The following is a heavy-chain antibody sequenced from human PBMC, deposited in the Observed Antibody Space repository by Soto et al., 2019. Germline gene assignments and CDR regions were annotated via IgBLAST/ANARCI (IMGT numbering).Heavy chain of an antibody. V-gene: IGHV3-30*18. CDR2: ISYDGSNK. D-gene: IGHD3-3*01. CDR3: AKDLYYDFWSGYYYYYDYGMDV. Sequence: QVQLVESGGGVVQPGRSLRLSCAASGFTFSSYGMHWVRQAPGKGLEWVAVISYDGSNKYYADSVKGRFTISRDNSNNPLYLQMNSLRDEDTAVYYCAKDLYYDFWSGYYYYYDYGMDVWGQGTTVTVSS. CDR1: GFTFSSYG. J-gene: IGHJ6*02.